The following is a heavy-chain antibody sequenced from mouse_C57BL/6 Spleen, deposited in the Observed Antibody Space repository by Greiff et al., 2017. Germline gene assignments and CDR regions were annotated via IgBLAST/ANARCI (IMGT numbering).Heavy chain of an antibody. D-gene: IGHD1-1*02. CDR1: GFTFTDYY. CDR2: IRNKANGYTT. V-gene: IGHV7-3*01. CDR3: ARYEVALDY. J-gene: IGHJ2*01. Sequence: EVKVVESGGGLVQPGGSLSLSCAASGFTFTDYYMSWVRQPPGKALEWLGFIRNKANGYTTEYSASVKGRFTISRDNSQSILYLQMNALRAEDSATYYCARYEVALDYWGQGTTLTVSS.